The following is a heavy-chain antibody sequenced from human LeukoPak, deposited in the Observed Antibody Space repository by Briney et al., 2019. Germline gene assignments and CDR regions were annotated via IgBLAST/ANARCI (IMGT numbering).Heavy chain of an antibody. CDR2: ISGRGTNT. CDR3: TKDSHASYSSGSYPVDY. CDR1: GFTFSNYA. D-gene: IGHD3-10*01. Sequence: QPGGSLRLSCATSGFTFSNYAMSWVRQAPGKGLEWVSAISGRGTNTHYSDSVKGRFTISRDNSKNTVYLQMSSLRAEDTAVYYCTKDSHASYSSGSYPVDYWGQGTLVTVSS. V-gene: IGHV3-23*01. J-gene: IGHJ4*02.